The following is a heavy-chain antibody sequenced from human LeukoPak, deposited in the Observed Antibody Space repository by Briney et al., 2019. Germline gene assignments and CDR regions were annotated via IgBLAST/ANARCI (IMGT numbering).Heavy chain of an antibody. D-gene: IGHD5-24*01. V-gene: IGHV4-39*01. CDR1: GGSISSSSYY. J-gene: IGHJ4*02. Sequence: SETLSLTCTVSGGSISSSSYYWGWIRQPPGKGLEWIGSIYYSGSTYYNPSLKSRVTISVDTSKNQFSLKLSSVTAADTAVCYCARQEMATITQDYWGQGTLVTVSS. CDR2: IYYSGST. CDR3: ARQEMATITQDY.